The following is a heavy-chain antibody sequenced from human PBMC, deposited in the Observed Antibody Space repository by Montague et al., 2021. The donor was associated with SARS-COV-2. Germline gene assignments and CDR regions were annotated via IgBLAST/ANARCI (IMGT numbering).Heavy chain of an antibody. D-gene: IGHD5-18*01. V-gene: IGHV4-59*08. CDR1: GGSISSYY. Sequence: SETRSLTCTVSGGSISSYYWCWIRQPPGKGLQWIGYIYHSWSSNYNPSLKRRATILVDTSKNQLSLTLSSVTAAATAVYYWSRLGRGYSYAQSACDIWGQGTMVTVSP. CDR3: SRLGRGYSYAQSACDI. CDR2: IYHSWSS. J-gene: IGHJ3*02.